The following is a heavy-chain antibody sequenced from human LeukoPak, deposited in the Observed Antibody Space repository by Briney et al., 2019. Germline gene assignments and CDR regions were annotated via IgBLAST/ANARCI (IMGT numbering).Heavy chain of an antibody. CDR2: IYNSGST. Sequence: SETLSLTCTVSGGSISSYYWSWIRQPPGKGLEWIGYIYNSGSTNYNPSLKSRVTISVDTSKNQFSLKLSSVTAADTAVYYCARGGGIAVAGPPYYYYYYMDVWGKGTTVTVSS. V-gene: IGHV4-59*01. D-gene: IGHD6-19*01. J-gene: IGHJ6*03. CDR3: ARGGGIAVAGPPYYYYYYMDV. CDR1: GGSISSYY.